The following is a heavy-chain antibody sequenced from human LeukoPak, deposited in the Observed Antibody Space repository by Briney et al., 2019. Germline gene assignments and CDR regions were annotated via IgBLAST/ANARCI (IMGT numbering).Heavy chain of an antibody. V-gene: IGHV4-59*01. J-gene: IGHJ6*03. CDR3: ARKPWPGYYMDI. D-gene: IGHD7-27*01. Sequence: SSETLSLTCTVSRGAIISYYWSWIRQPPGKGLEWIGYVYYSGSTNYNSSLKSRVTISVDTSKNQFSLKLSSVTTADTAVYYCARKPWPGYYMDIWGKGTTVTVSS. CDR2: VYYSGST. CDR1: RGAIISYY.